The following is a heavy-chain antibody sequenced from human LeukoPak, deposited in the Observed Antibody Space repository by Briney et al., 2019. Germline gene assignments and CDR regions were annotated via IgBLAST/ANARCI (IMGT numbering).Heavy chain of an antibody. V-gene: IGHV4-38-2*02. Sequence: SETLSLTCTVSGFSISSGHYWGWVRQPPGAGLEWIGRDYQSGTTYYNPSLKSRVTTSVDMSKNQFSLRLRPVTAADTAVYYCARIFIRNGYSSYFDCWGQGTLVTVSS. J-gene: IGHJ4*02. CDR3: ARIFIRNGYSSYFDC. D-gene: IGHD5-18*01. CDR2: DYQSGTT. CDR1: GFSISSGHY.